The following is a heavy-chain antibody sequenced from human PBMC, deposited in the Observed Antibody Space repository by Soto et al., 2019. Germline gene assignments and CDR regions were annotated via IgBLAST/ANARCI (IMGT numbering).Heavy chain of an antibody. D-gene: IGHD3-16*02. CDR1: GFTFSSYG. Sequence: QVPLVESGGGVVQPGRSLRLSCAASGFTFSSYGMHWVRQAPGKGLEWVAVISYDGIDKYYADSVKGRFTISRDNSKNTLYLQMNSLRPDDTAVYYCAKPPDRHTVVTPFVDWGLGTLVTVSS. J-gene: IGHJ4*02. CDR3: AKPPDRHTVVTPFVD. V-gene: IGHV3-30*18. CDR2: ISYDGIDK.